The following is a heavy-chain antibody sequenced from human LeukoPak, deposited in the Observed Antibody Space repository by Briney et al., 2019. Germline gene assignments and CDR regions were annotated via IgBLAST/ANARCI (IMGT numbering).Heavy chain of an antibody. CDR1: GGSFSGYY. CDR2: INHSGST. D-gene: IGHD1-26*01. J-gene: IGHJ4*02. Sequence: SETLSLTCAVYGGSFSGYYWSWICRPPGKGLEWIGEINHSGSTNYNPSLKSRVTISVDTSKNQFSLKLSSVTAADTAVYYCARGGRVWWPPGPFDYWGQGTLVTVSS. CDR3: ARGGRVWWPPGPFDY. V-gene: IGHV4-34*01.